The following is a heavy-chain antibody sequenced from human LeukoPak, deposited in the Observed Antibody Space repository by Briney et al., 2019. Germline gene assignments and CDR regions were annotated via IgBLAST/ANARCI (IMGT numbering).Heavy chain of an antibody. Sequence: SVKVSCKASGGTFSNYPISWVRQAPGQGLEWMGGIIPIFGTAKYAQKFQGRVTITADESTSTAYMELSSLRSEDTAVYYCARDSSEFRSLIPHWGQGTLVTVSS. J-gene: IGHJ1*01. V-gene: IGHV1-69*13. CDR2: IIPIFGTA. CDR1: GGTFSNYP. CDR3: ARDSSEFRSLIPH. D-gene: IGHD2-21*01.